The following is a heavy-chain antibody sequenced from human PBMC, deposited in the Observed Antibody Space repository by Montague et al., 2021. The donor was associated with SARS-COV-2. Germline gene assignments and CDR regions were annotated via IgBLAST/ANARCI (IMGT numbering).Heavy chain of an antibody. Sequence: STNYNPSLKSRVTISVDKSMNQFSLKLSSVTAADTAVYYCARFYYYILAGYYGMDVWGQGTT. CDR2: ST. J-gene: IGHJ6*02. CDR3: ARFYYYILAGYYGMDV. D-gene: IGHD3-9*01. V-gene: IGHV4-4*02.